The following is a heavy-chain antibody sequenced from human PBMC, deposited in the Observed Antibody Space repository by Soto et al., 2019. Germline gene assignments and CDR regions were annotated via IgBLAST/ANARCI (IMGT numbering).Heavy chain of an antibody. V-gene: IGHV3-23*01. CDR1: GFTFTNYA. D-gene: IGHD2-21*02. CDR3: AKGSIVVVTVIRPDDAFDI. J-gene: IGHJ3*02. Sequence: GVSLRLYCAASGFTFTNYARNWVRQAPGKGLEWVSGISGGGGSTYYADSVKGRFTISRDTSKNTLYLQMNSLRADDTAVYYCAKGSIVVVTVIRPDDAFDIWGQATMVTVSS. CDR2: ISGGGGST.